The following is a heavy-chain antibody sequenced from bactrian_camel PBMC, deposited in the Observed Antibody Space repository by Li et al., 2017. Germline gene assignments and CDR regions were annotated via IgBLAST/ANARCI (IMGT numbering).Heavy chain of an antibody. CDR2: ISRGGSGI. V-gene: IGHV3S40*01. Sequence: DVQLVESGGGLVQPGGSLRLSCAASGFTFSASDMMWVRQAPGQGLEWVSLISRGGSGIYYRENVKGRFIVSRDSAKNTLYLQLNSLKTEDSAMYYCVKGEDCRECEFHFYGQGTQVTVS. J-gene: IGHJ4*01. D-gene: IGHD1*01. CDR1: GFTFSASD.